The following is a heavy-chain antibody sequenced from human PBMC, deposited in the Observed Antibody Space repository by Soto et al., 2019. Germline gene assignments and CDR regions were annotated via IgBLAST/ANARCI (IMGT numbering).Heavy chain of an antibody. J-gene: IGHJ1*01. CDR2: ISYDGSNK. V-gene: IGHV3-30*18. CDR1: GFTFSSYG. D-gene: IGHD2-15*01. CDR3: AKEGGGYCSGGSCYGAEYFQH. Sequence: QVQLVESGGGVVQPGRSLRLSCAASGFTFSSYGMHWVRQAPGKGLEWVAVISYDGSNKYYADSVKGRFTISRDNSKNTLYLQMNSLRAEDTAVYYCAKEGGGYCSGGSCYGAEYFQHWGQGTLVTVSS.